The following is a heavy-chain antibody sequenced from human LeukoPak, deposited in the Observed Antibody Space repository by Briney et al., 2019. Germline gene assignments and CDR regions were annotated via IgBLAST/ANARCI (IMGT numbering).Heavy chain of an antibody. D-gene: IGHD2-2*01. J-gene: IGHJ6*04. CDR1: GYSLTSYW. CDR2: IDPSDSYT. Sequence: GESLKISWKGSGYSLTSYWISWVRQMPGKGLEWMGRIDPSDSYTNYSPSFQGHVTISADKSISTAYLQWSSLKASDTAMYYCARDIVVVPAAIHYGMDVWGKGTTITVSS. V-gene: IGHV5-10-1*01. CDR3: ARDIVVVPAAIHYGMDV.